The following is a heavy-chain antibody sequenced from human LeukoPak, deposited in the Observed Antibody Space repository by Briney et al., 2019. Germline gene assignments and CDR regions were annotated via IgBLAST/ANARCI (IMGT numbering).Heavy chain of an antibody. D-gene: IGHD1-20*01. J-gene: IGHJ4*02. V-gene: IGHV3-7*03. CDR2: INPDGAVK. CDR1: GFIFSTTW. CDR3: ARGTNWSPLDFDY. Sequence: SGGSLRLSCAASGFIFSTTWMNWVRQAPGKGLEWVASINPDGAVKYHAHSLKGRFTISRDNAQNSLYLQMNSLRAEDTAVYYCARGTNWSPLDFDYWGQGSLVTVSS.